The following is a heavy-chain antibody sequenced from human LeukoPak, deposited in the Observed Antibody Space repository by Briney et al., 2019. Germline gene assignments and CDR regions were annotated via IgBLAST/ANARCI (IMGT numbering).Heavy chain of an antibody. Sequence: GGSLRLSCAASGFSFSSYAMTWVRQAPGKGLEWVSTISGSGVTTYYADSVKGRFTISRDNSKNTLYLQMNSLRAEDTALYYCAKDLIAVGDGYYFDYWGQGTLVTVSS. CDR3: AKDLIAVGDGYYFDY. J-gene: IGHJ4*02. V-gene: IGHV3-23*01. CDR2: ISGSGVTT. D-gene: IGHD6-19*01. CDR1: GFSFSSYA.